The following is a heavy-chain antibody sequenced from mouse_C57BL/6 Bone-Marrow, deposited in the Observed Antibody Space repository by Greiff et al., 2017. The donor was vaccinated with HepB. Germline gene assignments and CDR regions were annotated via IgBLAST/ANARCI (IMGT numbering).Heavy chain of an antibody. V-gene: IGHV14-4*01. J-gene: IGHJ1*03. CDR3: TLTTYWYFDV. D-gene: IGHD1-1*01. CDR2: IDPENGDT. Sequence: VQLKESGAELVRPGASVKLSCTASGFNIKDDYMHWVKQRPEQGLEWIGWIDPENGDTEYASKFQGKATITADTSSNTAYLQLSSLTSEDTAVYYCTLTTYWYFDVWGTGTTVTVSS. CDR1: GFNIKDDY.